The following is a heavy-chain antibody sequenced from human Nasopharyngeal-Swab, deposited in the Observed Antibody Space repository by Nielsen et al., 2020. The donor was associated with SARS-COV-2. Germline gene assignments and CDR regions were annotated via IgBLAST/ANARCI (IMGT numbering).Heavy chain of an antibody. CDR1: GSSFRTYG. Sequence: GGSLRLSCVASGSSFRTYGMSWVRQAPGKGLEWVAAISGSGDLSGSGGSTYYADSVKGRFTISRDNSKNTLSLQMNGLGAEDTAVYYCAKDLRGPYFFWGQGTLVTVSS. CDR3: AKDLRGPYFF. D-gene: IGHD2/OR15-2a*01. V-gene: IGHV3-23*01. CDR2: ISGSGDLSGSGGST. J-gene: IGHJ4*02.